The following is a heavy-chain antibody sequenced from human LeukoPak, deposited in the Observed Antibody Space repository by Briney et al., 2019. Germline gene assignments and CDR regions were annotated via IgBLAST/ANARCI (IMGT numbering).Heavy chain of an antibody. V-gene: IGHV1-18*01. D-gene: IGHD2-15*01. CDR2: ITPYNGNT. CDR3: ARLNSAANFLDH. CDR1: GYTFSNYD. J-gene: IGHJ4*02. Sequence: PWASVKVSCKASGYTFSNYDITWVRQAPGQGLDWMGWITPYNGNTDYVQKVRGRVTMTADTSSSTAYTELRSLTSDDTAVHYCARLNSAANFLDHWGQGTLVTVSS.